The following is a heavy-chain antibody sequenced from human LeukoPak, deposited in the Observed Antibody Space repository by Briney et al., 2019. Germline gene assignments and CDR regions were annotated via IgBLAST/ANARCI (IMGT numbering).Heavy chain of an antibody. Sequence: GGSLRLSCAASGFTFDDYTMHWVRQAPGEGVEWVSLISWDGGSTYYADSVKGRFTISRDNSKNSLYLQMNSLRTEDTALYYCAKEYEPGSWSGMDVWGQGTTVTVSS. CDR2: ISWDGGST. V-gene: IGHV3-43*01. CDR1: GFTFDDYT. J-gene: IGHJ6*02. D-gene: IGHD3-10*01. CDR3: AKEYEPGSWSGMDV.